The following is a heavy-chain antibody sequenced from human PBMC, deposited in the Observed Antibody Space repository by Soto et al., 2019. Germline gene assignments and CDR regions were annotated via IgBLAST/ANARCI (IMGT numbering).Heavy chain of an antibody. D-gene: IGHD3-3*01. J-gene: IGHJ5*02. CDR2: INAGNGNT. V-gene: IGHV1-3*01. CDR3: ARVILEWYNWFDP. CDR1: GYTFTSYA. Sequence: GASVKVSCKASGYTFTSYAMHWVRQAPGQRLEWMGWINAGNGNTKYSQKFQGRVTITRDTSASTAYMELSSLRSEDTAVYYCARVILEWYNWFDPWGQGPLVTVYS.